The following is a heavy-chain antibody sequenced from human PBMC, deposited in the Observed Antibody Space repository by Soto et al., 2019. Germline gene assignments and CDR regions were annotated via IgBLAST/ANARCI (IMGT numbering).Heavy chain of an antibody. D-gene: IGHD6-13*01. J-gene: IGHJ4*02. CDR1: GYTFTNYG. CDR3: ARDKKDSSSWYYFDY. CDR2: IGAYNGNT. Sequence: QVQLVQSGAEVKKPGASVKVSCKASGYTFTNYGISWVRQAPGQGLEWMAWIGAYNGNTNSAWKLQGRVTMTTAASTSTAYMELRSLRSDDTAVYYCARDKKDSSSWYYFDYWGQGTLVTVSS. V-gene: IGHV1-18*01.